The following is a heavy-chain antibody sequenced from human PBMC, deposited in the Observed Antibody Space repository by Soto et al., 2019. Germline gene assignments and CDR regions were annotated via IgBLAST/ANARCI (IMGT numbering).Heavy chain of an antibody. CDR1: GFTFTNYG. CDR2: ISYDGSHA. Sequence: QVQLVDSGGGVVQPGRSLRLSCAASGFTFTNYGMHWVRRAPGKGLGWVAVISYDGSHAYYADSVKGRFTISRDNSKNTLYLQINSLRAEDTAVYYCAKERTYSVASGFDYWGRGTLVTVSS. J-gene: IGHJ4*02. CDR3: AKERTYSVASGFDY. V-gene: IGHV3-30*18. D-gene: IGHD1-26*01.